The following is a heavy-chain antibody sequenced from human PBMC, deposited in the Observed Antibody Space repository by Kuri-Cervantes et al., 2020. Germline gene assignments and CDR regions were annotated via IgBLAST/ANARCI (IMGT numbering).Heavy chain of an antibody. Sequence: GESLKISCAASGFSFSTYGMSWVRQAPGKGLEWISYIGSSGSLIYYEDSVKGRVTISRDNAGNSLYLQMNSLRDEDTAVYYCVRLYYYDSVSNYWGQGTLVTVSS. CDR1: GFSFSTYG. J-gene: IGHJ4*02. CDR2: IGSSGSLI. V-gene: IGHV3-48*02. CDR3: VRLYYYDSVSNY. D-gene: IGHD3-22*01.